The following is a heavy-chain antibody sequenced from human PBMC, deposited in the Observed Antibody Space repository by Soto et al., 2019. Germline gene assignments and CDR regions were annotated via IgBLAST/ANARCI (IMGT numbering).Heavy chain of an antibody. V-gene: IGHV1-18*01. J-gene: IGHJ5*02. D-gene: IGHD6-6*01. CDR2: ISAYNGNT. CDR3: ARGDSSSGLDP. Sequence: QVQVVQSGTEVKKPGASVKVSCKASGYTFTNYGISWERQAPGQGLEWMGWISAYNGNTNYAQIFQGRVTLTTDTSTTTAYMELRSLRSDDTAVYYCARGDSSSGLDPWGQGTLVTVSS. CDR1: GYTFTNYG.